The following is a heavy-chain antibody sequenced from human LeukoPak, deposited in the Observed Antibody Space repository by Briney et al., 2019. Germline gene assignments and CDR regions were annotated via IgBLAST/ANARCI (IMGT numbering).Heavy chain of an antibody. CDR1: GFTFSNYW. J-gene: IGHJ4*02. CDR2: IKQDGSEK. CDR3: ARGGCTSCPVDGKFDY. V-gene: IGHV3-7*01. D-gene: IGHD2-2*01. Sequence: GGSLRLSCAASGFTFSNYWMNWVRQAPGKGLEWVANIKQDGSEKYYVDSVKGRFTISRDNAKNSLYLQMNSLRAEDTAVYYCARGGCTSCPVDGKFDYWGQGTLVTVSS.